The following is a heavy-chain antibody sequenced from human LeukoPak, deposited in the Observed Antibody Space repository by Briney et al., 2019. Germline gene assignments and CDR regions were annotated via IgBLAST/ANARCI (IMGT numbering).Heavy chain of an antibody. Sequence: GGSLRLSCAASGFTFSSYWMSWVRQAPGKGLEWVANIKQDGSEKYYVDSVKGRFTISRDNAKNSLYLQMNSLRAEDTAVYYCARDPSAVTANTYAWGQGTLVTVSS. J-gene: IGHJ5*02. CDR3: ARDPSAVTANTYA. CDR2: IKQDGSEK. V-gene: IGHV3-7*01. D-gene: IGHD2-2*01. CDR1: GFTFSSYW.